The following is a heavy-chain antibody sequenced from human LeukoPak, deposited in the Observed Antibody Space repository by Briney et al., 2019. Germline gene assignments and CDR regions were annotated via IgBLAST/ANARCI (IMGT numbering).Heavy chain of an antibody. CDR3: AIHIVVVPAAKKKNWFDP. V-gene: IGHV4-34*01. D-gene: IGHD2-2*01. CDR2: INHSGST. Sequence: SETLSLTCAVYGGSSSGYYWSWIRQPPGKGLERIGEINHSGSTNYNPSLKSRVTISVDTSKNQFSLKLSSVTAADTAVYYCAIHIVVVPAAKKKNWFDPWGQGTLVTVSS. J-gene: IGHJ5*02. CDR1: GGSSSGYY.